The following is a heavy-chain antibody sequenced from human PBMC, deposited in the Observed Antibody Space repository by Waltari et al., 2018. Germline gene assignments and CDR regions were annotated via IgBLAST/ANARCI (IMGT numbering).Heavy chain of an antibody. CDR1: GGSIISSSYY. D-gene: IGHD2-15*01. CDR2: IYYSGTT. J-gene: IGHJ5*02. Sequence: QLQLQESGPGLVKPSETLSLTCTVSGGSIISSSYYWGWIRQPPGKGLEWIGRIYYSGTTYYNPSLKSRVTISVDTSKNQFSLKLSSVTAADTAVYYCARDALLKNWVDPWGQGTLVTVSS. V-gene: IGHV4-39*07. CDR3: ARDALLKNWVDP.